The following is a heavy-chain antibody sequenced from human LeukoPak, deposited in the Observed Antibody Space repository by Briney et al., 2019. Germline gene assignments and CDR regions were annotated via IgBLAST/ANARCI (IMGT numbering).Heavy chain of an antibody. CDR3: AGDDLLTGYYVY. CDR2: ISYDGSNK. J-gene: IGHJ4*02. V-gene: IGHV3-30*03. CDR1: GFTFSSYG. D-gene: IGHD3-9*01. Sequence: GGSLRLSCAASGFTFSSYGMHWVRQAPGKGLEWVAAISYDGSNKYYADSVKGRFTISRDNSKNTLYLQMNSLRAEDTAVYYCAGDDLLTGYYVYWGQGTLVTVSS.